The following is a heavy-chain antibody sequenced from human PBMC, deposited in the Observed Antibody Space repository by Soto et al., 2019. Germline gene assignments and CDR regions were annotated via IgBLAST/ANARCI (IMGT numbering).Heavy chain of an antibody. J-gene: IGHJ4*02. CDR3: AKSLVSGWYRNYFDY. D-gene: IGHD6-19*01. CDR2: ISYDGSNK. Sequence: GGSLRLSCAASGLTFSSYGMHWVCQAKGKGLEWVAVISYDGSNKYYADSVKGRFTISRDNSKNTLYLQMNSLRAEDTAVYYCAKSLVSGWYRNYFDYWGQGTLVTVSS. CDR1: GLTFSSYG. V-gene: IGHV3-30*18.